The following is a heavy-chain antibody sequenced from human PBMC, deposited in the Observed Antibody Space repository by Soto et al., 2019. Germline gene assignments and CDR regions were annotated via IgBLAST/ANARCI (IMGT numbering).Heavy chain of an antibody. Sequence: PSETLSLTCIVSGGSISSYYWSWIRQPAGKGLECIGRIHSGGNTNYNPSLESRVTMSVETYKNQFSLKLRSVTAADTAVYYCARGTWVEYSGSARYYYGMDVWGQGTTVTVS. CDR1: GGSISSYY. J-gene: IGHJ6*02. D-gene: IGHD5-12*01. CDR3: ARGTWVEYSGSARYYYGMDV. CDR2: IHSGGNT. V-gene: IGHV4-4*07.